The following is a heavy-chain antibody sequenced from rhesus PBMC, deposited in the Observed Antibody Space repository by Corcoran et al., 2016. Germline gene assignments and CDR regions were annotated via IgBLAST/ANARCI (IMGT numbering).Heavy chain of an antibody. J-gene: IGHJ4*01. D-gene: IGHD4-35*01. CDR3: ARLPYGNYYFDY. V-gene: IGHV4-65*02. Sequence: QVQLQESGPGLVKPSETLSLTCAVSGGSLRSSNWWRWLRQPPGKGLEWIGNIGGSSGSTYYNPSLKSRVTISKDTSKNQFSLKLSSVTAADTAVYYCARLPYGNYYFDYWGQGVLVTVSS. CDR2: IGGSSGST. CDR1: GGSLRSSNW.